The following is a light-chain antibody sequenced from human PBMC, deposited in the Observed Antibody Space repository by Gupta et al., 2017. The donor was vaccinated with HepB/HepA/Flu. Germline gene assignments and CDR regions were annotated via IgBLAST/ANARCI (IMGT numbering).Light chain of an antibody. CDR3: QQDNTAWT. Sequence: DIQMTQSPSTLSASVGDRVTITCRASQSISSWLAWYQQKPGKAPKLLIYKASSLESGVPSRFSGSGSGTEFTLTIISLQPDDFATYYCQQDNTAWTFGQGTKVEIK. V-gene: IGKV1-5*03. J-gene: IGKJ1*01. CDR2: KAS. CDR1: QSISSW.